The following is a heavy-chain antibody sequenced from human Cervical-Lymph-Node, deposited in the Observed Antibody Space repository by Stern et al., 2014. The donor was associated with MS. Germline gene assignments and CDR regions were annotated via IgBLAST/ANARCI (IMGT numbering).Heavy chain of an antibody. CDR1: GYTLSEIS. Sequence: QVQVVESGAEVKKPGASGKVSCKVSGYTLSEISLHWVRQAPGQGLEWMGGFDPEHGETRYAQKFQGRVTIAEDRSKDTAYMELSSLRSEDTAVYYCATHRGRVTYYYGMDVWGQGTTVTVSS. CDR3: ATHRGRVTYYYGMDV. J-gene: IGHJ6*02. V-gene: IGHV1-24*01. D-gene: IGHD2-21*02. CDR2: FDPEHGET.